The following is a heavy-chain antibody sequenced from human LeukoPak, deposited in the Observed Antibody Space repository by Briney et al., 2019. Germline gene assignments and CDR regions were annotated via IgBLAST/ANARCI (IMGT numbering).Heavy chain of an antibody. D-gene: IGHD4-17*01. V-gene: IGHV1-18*01. CDR3: ARCGAAVTTHFSH. Sequence: ASVKVSCKASGYSFSIYGITWARQAPGQGLEYLGWISASDGTTNYAQKVQDRVTMTTDTFTSTAYLELRSLRSEDTAVYYCARCGAAVTTHFSHWGQGTLVTVSS. J-gene: IGHJ4*02. CDR2: ISASDGTT. CDR1: GYSFSIYG.